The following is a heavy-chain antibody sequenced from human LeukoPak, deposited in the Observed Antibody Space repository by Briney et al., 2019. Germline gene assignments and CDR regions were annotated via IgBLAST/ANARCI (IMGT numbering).Heavy chain of an antibody. CDR2: IYSGGYT. Sequence: GGSLRLSCAASGFTFSSYWMSWVRQAPGKRLEWVSVIYSGGYTYYADSVKGRFTISRDNSKNTLYLQMNSLRAEDTAVYYCAKTGNPATGDYWGQGTLVTVSS. CDR1: GFTFSSYW. CDR3: AKTGNPATGDY. D-gene: IGHD1-1*01. V-gene: IGHV3-53*01. J-gene: IGHJ4*02.